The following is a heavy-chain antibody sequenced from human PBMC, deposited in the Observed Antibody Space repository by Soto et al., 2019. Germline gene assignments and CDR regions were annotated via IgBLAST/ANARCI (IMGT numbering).Heavy chain of an antibody. V-gene: IGHV4-59*01. D-gene: IGHD1-26*01. CDR3: ARVWGESSWVAAFDI. Sequence: PSETLSLTCTVSGGSISSYYWSWIRQPPGKGLEWIGYIYYSGSTNYNPSLKSRVTISVDTSKNQFSLKLCSVTAADTAVYYCARVWGESSWVAAFDIWGQGTMVTVSS. CDR2: IYYSGST. J-gene: IGHJ3*02. CDR1: GGSISSYY.